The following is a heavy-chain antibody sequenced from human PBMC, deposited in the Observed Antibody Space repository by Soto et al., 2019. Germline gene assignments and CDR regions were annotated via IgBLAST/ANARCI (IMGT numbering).Heavy chain of an antibody. V-gene: IGHV4-39*01. D-gene: IGHD3-10*01. CDR2: IYYSGST. CDR3: ARSGITMVRGVIIRSWFDP. Sequence: SETLSLTCTVSGGSISSSSYYWGWIRQPPGKGLEWIGSIYYSGSTYYNPSLKSRVTISVDTSKNQFSLKLSSVTAADTAVCYCARSGITMVRGVIIRSWFDPWGQGTLVTVSS. J-gene: IGHJ5*02. CDR1: GGSISSSSYY.